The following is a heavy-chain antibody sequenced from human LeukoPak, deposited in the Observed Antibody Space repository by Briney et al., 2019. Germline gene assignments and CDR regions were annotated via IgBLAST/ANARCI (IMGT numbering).Heavy chain of an antibody. D-gene: IGHD2-2*01. Sequence: ASVTVSCKASGYTFTSQDINWVRQATGRGLEWMGWMNPNSGNTGYAQKFQGRVTMTRNTSISTAYMELSSLRSEDTAVYYCARETVVPAAIDYWGQGTLVTVSS. CDR2: MNPNSGNT. CDR1: GYTFTSQD. J-gene: IGHJ4*02. V-gene: IGHV1-8*01. CDR3: ARETVVPAAIDY.